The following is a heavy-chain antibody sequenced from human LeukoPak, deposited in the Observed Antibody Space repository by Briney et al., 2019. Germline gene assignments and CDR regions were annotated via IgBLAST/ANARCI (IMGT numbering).Heavy chain of an antibody. CDR3: ARSSMVAATDLNWFDP. V-gene: IGHV4-39*01. CDR2: IYYSGST. CDR1: GGSISSSSYY. J-gene: IGHJ5*02. D-gene: IGHD2-15*01. Sequence: SETLSLTCTVSGGSISSSSYYWGWIRRSPGGGLEWFGSIYYSGSTYYNPSLRSRVTISVDTSKNQFSLKLSSVTAADTAMYYCARSSMVAATDLNWFDPWGQGTLVTVSS.